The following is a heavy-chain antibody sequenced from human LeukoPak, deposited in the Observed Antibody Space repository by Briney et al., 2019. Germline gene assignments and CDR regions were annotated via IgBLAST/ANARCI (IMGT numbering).Heavy chain of an antibody. Sequence: SETLSLTCTVSGGSVSSGSYYWSWIRQPPGKGLEWIGYIYYSGSTNYNPSLKSRVTISVDTSKNQFSLKLSSVTAADTAVYYCARDSRSSGWYFYYWGQGTLVTVSS. CDR1: GGSVSSGSYY. V-gene: IGHV4-61*01. J-gene: IGHJ4*02. CDR3: ARDSRSSGWYFYY. CDR2: IYYSGST. D-gene: IGHD6-19*01.